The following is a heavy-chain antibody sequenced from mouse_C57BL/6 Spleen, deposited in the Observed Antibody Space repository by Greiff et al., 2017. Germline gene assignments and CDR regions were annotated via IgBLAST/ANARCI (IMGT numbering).Heavy chain of an antibody. CDR1: GFNIKDDY. J-gene: IGHJ1*03. CDR2: IDPENGDT. Sequence: VQLQQSGAELVRPGASVKLSCTASGFNIKDDYMHWVKQRPEQGLEWIGWIDPENGDTEYASKFQGKATITADTSSNTAYLQLSSLTSEDTAVYYCTTGGLRRGGYFDVWGTGTTVTVSS. CDR3: TTGGLRRGGYFDV. D-gene: IGHD2-4*01. V-gene: IGHV14-4*01.